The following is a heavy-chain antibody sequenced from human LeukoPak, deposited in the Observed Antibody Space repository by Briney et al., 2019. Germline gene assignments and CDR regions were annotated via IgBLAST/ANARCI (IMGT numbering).Heavy chain of an antibody. V-gene: IGHV3-21*01. D-gene: IGHD2-21*02. CDR1: GFTFSSYS. J-gene: IGHJ5*02. Sequence: PGGSLRLSCAASGFTFSSYSMNWVRQAPGKGLEWVSSISSSSSYIYYADSVKGRFTISRDKAKNSLYLQMNSLRAEDTAVYDCARVDRDCGGDCYPDRFDPWGQGTLVTVSS. CDR2: ISSSSSYI. CDR3: ARVDRDCGGDCYPDRFDP.